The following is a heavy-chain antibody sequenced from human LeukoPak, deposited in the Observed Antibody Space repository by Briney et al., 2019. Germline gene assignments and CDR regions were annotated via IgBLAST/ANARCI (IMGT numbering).Heavy chain of an antibody. CDR2: ISSSGTTI. J-gene: IGHJ5*02. Sequence: GGTLRLSCAASGFTFSSYEMNWVRQAPGKGLEGVSYISSSGTTIYYADTVKGRFTISRDNAKNSLYLQMNSLRAEDTAVYYCARDDCSSISCYHNWFDPWGQGTLVTVSS. D-gene: IGHD2-2*01. V-gene: IGHV3-48*03. CDR1: GFTFSSYE. CDR3: ARDDCSSISCYHNWFDP.